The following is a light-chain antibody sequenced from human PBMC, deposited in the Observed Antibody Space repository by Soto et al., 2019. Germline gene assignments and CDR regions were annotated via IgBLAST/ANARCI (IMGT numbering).Light chain of an antibody. CDR1: QRVSSSY. V-gene: IGKV3-20*01. CDR2: AAS. CDR3: QHYGNSKYT. J-gene: IGKJ2*01. Sequence: EIVLTQSPGTLSLSPGERATLSCRASQRVSSSYLAWYQQKPGQAPRLLIYAASSRATGIPDRFSGSGSGTDFTLTISRLEPEDFAVYYCQHYGNSKYTFGQGTQLEIK.